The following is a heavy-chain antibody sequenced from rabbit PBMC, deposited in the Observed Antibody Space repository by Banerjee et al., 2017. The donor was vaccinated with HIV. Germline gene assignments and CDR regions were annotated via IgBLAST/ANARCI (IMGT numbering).Heavy chain of an antibody. Sequence: QSLEESGGDLGKPGASLTLTCTASGVSFSFSSYMCWVRQAPGKGLEWIACIDTGSSGFTYFASWAKGRFTISKTSSTTVTLQMTSLTAADTATYFCARDSGSSFSSYGMDLWGQGTLVTVS. CDR2: IDTGSSGFT. V-gene: IGHV1S40*01. D-gene: IGHD8-1*01. J-gene: IGHJ6*01. CDR3: ARDSGSSFSSYGMDL. CDR1: GVSFSFSSY.